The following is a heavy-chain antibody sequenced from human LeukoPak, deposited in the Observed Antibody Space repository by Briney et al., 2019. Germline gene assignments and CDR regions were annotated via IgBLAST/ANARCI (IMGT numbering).Heavy chain of an antibody. Sequence: SETLSLTCTVSGDSMSNYYWSWIRQPPGKGLEWIGYIFSRGNTDYNPSLKSRVTMSVDTSKSQFSLKLSSVTAADTAVYYCARVGDTSSYYYFLDFWGQGTLVTVSS. CDR1: GDSMSNYY. CDR2: IFSRGNT. CDR3: ARVGDTSSYYYFLDF. J-gene: IGHJ4*02. D-gene: IGHD3-22*01. V-gene: IGHV4-4*08.